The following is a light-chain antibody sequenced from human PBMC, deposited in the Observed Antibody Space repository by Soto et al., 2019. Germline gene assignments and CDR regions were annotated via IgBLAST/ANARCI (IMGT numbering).Light chain of an antibody. V-gene: IGKV1-5*03. CDR1: QTMSCW. CDR3: QHYNSYSEA. J-gene: IGKJ1*01. CDR2: KAS. Sequence: DIQMTQSPSTLSGSVGDRVTIPCRLSQTMSCWLAWYQQKPGKAPKLLIYKASTVKSGVPSRFSGSGSGTEFTLTISSLQPDDFATYYCQHYNSYSEAFGQGTKVDIK.